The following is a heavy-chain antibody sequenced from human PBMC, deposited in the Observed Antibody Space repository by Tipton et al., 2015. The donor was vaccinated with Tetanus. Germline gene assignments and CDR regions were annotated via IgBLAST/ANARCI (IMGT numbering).Heavy chain of an antibody. J-gene: IGHJ5*02. CDR1: GGSISSGDYY. Sequence: TLSLTCTVSGGSISSGDYYWSWIRQPPGKGLEWIGYIYYSGSTYYNPSLKSRVTISVDTSKNQFSLKLSSVTAADTAVYYCAMTTVTTYWCDPWGQGTLVTVSS. CDR2: IYYSGST. D-gene: IGHD4-17*01. V-gene: IGHV4-30-4*01. CDR3: AMTTVTTYWCDP.